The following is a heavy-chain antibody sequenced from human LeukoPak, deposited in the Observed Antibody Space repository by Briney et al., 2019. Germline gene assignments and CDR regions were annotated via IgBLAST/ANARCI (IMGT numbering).Heavy chain of an antibody. CDR3: AKDYSSGWYVAEYFQH. CDR2: ISGSGGST. Sequence: GGSLRLSCAASGFTFSSYAMHWVRQAPGKGLEWVSAISGSGGSTYYADSVKGRFTISRDNSKNTLYLQMNSLRAEDTAVYYCAKDYSSGWYVAEYFQHWGQGTLVTVSS. CDR1: GFTFSSYA. J-gene: IGHJ1*01. V-gene: IGHV3-23*01. D-gene: IGHD6-19*01.